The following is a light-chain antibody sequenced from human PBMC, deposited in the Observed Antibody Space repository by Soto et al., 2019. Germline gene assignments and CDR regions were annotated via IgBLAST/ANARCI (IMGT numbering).Light chain of an antibody. V-gene: IGLV2-8*01. CDR1: SSDVVGYNY. Sequence: QSALTQPPSASGSPGQSVTISCTGTSSDVVGYNYVSWYQQHPGKAPKLMIYEVSKRPSGVPDRFSVSKSGNTASLTVSGLQAEDEADYYCSSYAGSNNPVVFGGGTKLTVL. CDR3: SSYAGSNNPVV. J-gene: IGLJ2*01. CDR2: EVS.